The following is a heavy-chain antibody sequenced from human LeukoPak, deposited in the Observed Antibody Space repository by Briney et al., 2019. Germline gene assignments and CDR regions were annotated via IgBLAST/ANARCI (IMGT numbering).Heavy chain of an antibody. V-gene: IGHV4-34*01. CDR1: GGSFSGYY. J-gene: IGHJ5*02. CDR2: INHSGST. D-gene: IGHD1-1*01. CDR3: ARYNWNDYWFDP. Sequence: SETLSLTCAVYGGSFSGYYWSWIRQPPGKGLEWIGEINHSGSTNYNPPLKSRVTISVDTSKNQFSLKLSSVTAADTAVYYCARYNWNDYWFDPWGQGTLVTVSS.